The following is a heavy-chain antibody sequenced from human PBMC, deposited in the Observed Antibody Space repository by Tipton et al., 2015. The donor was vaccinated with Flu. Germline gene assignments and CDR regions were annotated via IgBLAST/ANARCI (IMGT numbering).Heavy chain of an antibody. D-gene: IGHD4-23*01. J-gene: IGHJ6*03. Sequence: TLSLTCTVSGGSISSYYWSWIRQPPGKGLEWIGEINHSGSTNYNPSLKSRVTISVDTSKNQFSLKLSSVTAADTAVYYCARAVAPLIYYYYYMDVWGKGTTVTVSS. CDR1: GGSISSYY. CDR2: INHSGST. V-gene: IGHV4-34*01. CDR3: ARAVAPLIYYYYYMDV.